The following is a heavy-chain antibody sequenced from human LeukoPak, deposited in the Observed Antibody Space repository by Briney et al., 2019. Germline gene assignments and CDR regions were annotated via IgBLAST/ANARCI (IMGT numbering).Heavy chain of an antibody. CDR2: ISACNGNT. Sequence: ASVKVSCKASGYTFTSYGISWVRQAPGQGLEWMGWISACNGNTNYAQKLQGRVTMTTDTSTSTAYMELRSLRSDDTAVYYCARGGFDCSSTSCFYYYGMDVWGQGTTVTVSS. J-gene: IGHJ6*02. D-gene: IGHD2-2*01. CDR1: GYTFTSYG. CDR3: ARGGFDCSSTSCFYYYGMDV. V-gene: IGHV1-18*01.